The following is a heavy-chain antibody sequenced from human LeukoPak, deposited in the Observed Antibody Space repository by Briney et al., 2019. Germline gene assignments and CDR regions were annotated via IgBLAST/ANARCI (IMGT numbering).Heavy chain of an antibody. CDR2: ISSSSSII. D-gene: IGHD3-22*01. J-gene: IGHJ4*02. CDR3: ARDPDSSEVY. CDR1: GITFSSYS. Sequence: GGSLRLSCAASGITFSSYSMNWVRQAPGKGLEWVSYISSSSSIIYYADSVKGRFTISRDNAKNSLYLQMNGLRDEDTAVYYCARDPDSSEVYWGQGTLVTVSS. V-gene: IGHV3-48*02.